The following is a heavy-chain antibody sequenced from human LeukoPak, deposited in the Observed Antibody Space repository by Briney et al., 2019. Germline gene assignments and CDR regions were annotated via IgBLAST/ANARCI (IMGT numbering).Heavy chain of an antibody. D-gene: IGHD3-22*01. CDR1: GGTFSSYA. CDR3: AINVVIPYYYYMDV. V-gene: IGHV1-69*05. J-gene: IGHJ6*03. CDR2: IIPMFGTA. Sequence: ASVKVSCKASGGTFSSYAITWVRQAPGRGLEWMGGIIPMFGTANYAQKFQGRVTITTDESTSTVYMELSSLRSEDTAVYYCAINVVIPYYYYMDVWGKGTTVTVSS.